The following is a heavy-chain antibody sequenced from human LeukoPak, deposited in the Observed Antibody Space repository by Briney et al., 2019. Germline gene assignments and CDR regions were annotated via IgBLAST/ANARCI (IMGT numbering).Heavy chain of an antibody. D-gene: IGHD6-19*01. Sequence: GKSLRLSCAASGFTFSSYAMSWVRQAPGKGLVWVSRINSDGSSTSYADSVKGRFTISRDNAKNTLYLQMNSLRAEDTAVYYCARGGSGWYQTTIYRVIDYFDYWGQGTLVTVSS. V-gene: IGHV3-74*01. J-gene: IGHJ4*02. CDR2: INSDGSST. CDR1: GFTFSSYA. CDR3: ARGGSGWYQTTIYRVIDYFDY.